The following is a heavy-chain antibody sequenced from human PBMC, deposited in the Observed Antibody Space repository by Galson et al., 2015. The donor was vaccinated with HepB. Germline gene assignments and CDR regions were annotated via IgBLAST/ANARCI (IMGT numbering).Heavy chain of an antibody. Sequence: SLRLSCAASGFTFSDYYMSWIRQAPGKGLEWVSYISASGSTIYYADSVKGRFTISRDNAKNSLYLQMNTLRAEDTAVYYCARLPSRGSHYFDYWGQGTLVTVSS. V-gene: IGHV3-11*01. CDR2: ISASGSTI. CDR3: ARLPSRGSHYFDY. J-gene: IGHJ4*02. CDR1: GFTFSDYY. D-gene: IGHD1-26*01.